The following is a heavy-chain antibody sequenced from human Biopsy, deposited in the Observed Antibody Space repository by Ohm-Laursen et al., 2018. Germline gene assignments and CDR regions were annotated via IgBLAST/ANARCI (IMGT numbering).Heavy chain of an antibody. D-gene: IGHD2-8*01. Sequence: GASVTASCTVSSYTFTDYNTHWMRHAPGQGLEWLGYINCKTGATNYAQKFQGTVTMTRDTSISTAYLALGSLRSADTAIYYCARDPLNGHKHFDYWGQGSLVTVSS. CDR1: SYTFTDYN. CDR2: INCKTGAT. V-gene: IGHV1-2*02. CDR3: ARDPLNGHKHFDY. J-gene: IGHJ4*02.